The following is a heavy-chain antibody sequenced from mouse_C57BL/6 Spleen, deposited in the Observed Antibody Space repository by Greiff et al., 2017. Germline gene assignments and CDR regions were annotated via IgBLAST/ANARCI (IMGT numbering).Heavy chain of an antibody. CDR2: IYPGDGDT. J-gene: IGHJ2*01. V-gene: IGHV1-82*01. D-gene: IGHD1-1*01. CDR1: GYAFSSSW. Sequence: LVEPGASVTISCKASGYAFSSSWMHWVKPRPGKGLEWNGRIYPGDGDTNYNGKFTGKATLTADKSSSTAYMQLSSLTSEDSAVYCYAPTVVARCYFDYWGQGTTLTVSA. CDR3: APTVVARCYFDY.